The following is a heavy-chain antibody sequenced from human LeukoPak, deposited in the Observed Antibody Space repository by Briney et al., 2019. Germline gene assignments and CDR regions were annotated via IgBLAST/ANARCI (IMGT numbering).Heavy chain of an antibody. CDR1: GFTFSDYW. Sequence: GGSLRLSCAASGFTFSDYWMSWVRQAPGKGLEWVASIKQDGSEDYYVDSVKGRFTISRDNAKKSMYLQMNSLRADDTAVYYCARDGGYCSGGGCYWECWGQGTLVIV. J-gene: IGHJ4*02. D-gene: IGHD2-15*01. V-gene: IGHV3-7*01. CDR2: IKQDGSED. CDR3: ARDGGYCSGGGCYWEC.